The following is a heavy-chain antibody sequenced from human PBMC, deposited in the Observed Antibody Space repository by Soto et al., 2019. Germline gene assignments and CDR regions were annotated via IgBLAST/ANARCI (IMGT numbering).Heavy chain of an antibody. CDR3: ARGGLLPDY. J-gene: IGHJ4*02. CDR2: FSHSGST. D-gene: IGHD6-19*01. CDR1: GGSISSGGYS. V-gene: IGHV4-30-2*01. Sequence: SETLSLTCAVSGGSISSGGYSWSWIRQPPGKGLEWIGYFSHSGSTYYNPSLKSRVTISVDRSKNQFSLKLSSVTAADTAVYYCARGGLLPDYWGQGTLVTVSS.